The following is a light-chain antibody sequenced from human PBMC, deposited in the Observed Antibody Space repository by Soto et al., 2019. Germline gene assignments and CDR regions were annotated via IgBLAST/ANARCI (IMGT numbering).Light chain of an antibody. CDR3: QKYNSAPWT. CDR2: AAS. V-gene: IGKV1-27*01. J-gene: IGKJ1*01. Sequence: DIQMTQSPSSLSTSVGDRVTITCRTSQGISNYLAWYQQKPGKVPKLLIYAASTLQSGVPSRFSGSGSGTDFTLTISSLRPEDVATYYCQKYNSAPWTFGQGTKVDIK. CDR1: QGISNY.